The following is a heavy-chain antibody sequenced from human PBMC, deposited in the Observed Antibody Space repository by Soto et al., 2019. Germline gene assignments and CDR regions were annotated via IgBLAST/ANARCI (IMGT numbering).Heavy chain of an antibody. V-gene: IGHV4-4*02. CDR1: GGSFTSNNW. Sequence: XETLSLTCAVSGGSFTSNNWWTWVRQPPGQGLEWIGEIYRTGSTNYNPSLKSRVTISLDKSENQFSLKVTSLTAADTAVYYCASRDPGTSVDYWGQGTLVTVSS. CDR2: IYRTGST. J-gene: IGHJ4*02. CDR3: ASRDPGTSVDY. D-gene: IGHD1-7*01.